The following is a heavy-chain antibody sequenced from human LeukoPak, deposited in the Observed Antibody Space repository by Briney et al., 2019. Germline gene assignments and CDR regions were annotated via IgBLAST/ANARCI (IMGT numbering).Heavy chain of an antibody. CDR1: GFTFSSHE. Sequence: PGGFLRLSCAASGFTFSSHEMNWVRQAPGKGLEWVSYISSTGRTIYYADSVKGRFTISRDNARSSLYLQMDSLGVEDTAVYYCAREAVAAAGARSNWFDPWGQGTLVTVSS. CDR3: AREAVAAAGARSNWFDP. D-gene: IGHD6-13*01. J-gene: IGHJ5*02. V-gene: IGHV3-48*03. CDR2: ISSTGRTI.